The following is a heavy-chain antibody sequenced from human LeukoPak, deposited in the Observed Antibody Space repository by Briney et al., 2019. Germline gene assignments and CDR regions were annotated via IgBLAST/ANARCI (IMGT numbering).Heavy chain of an antibody. V-gene: IGHV3-21*04. Sequence: TGGSLRLSCAASGFTFSSYSMNWVRQAPGKGLEWVSSISSSSSYIYYADSVKGRFTISRDNAKNSLYLQMNSLRSEDTAVYYCARGPIAARPGNFDYWGQGTLVTVSS. CDR2: ISSSSSYI. D-gene: IGHD6-6*01. CDR1: GFTFSSYS. CDR3: ARGPIAARPGNFDY. J-gene: IGHJ4*02.